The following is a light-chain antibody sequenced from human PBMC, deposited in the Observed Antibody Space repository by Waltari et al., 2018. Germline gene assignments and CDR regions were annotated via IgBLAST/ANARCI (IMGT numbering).Light chain of an antibody. V-gene: IGLV6-57*02. Sequence: NVILTQPHSVSEFPGKTVTITCTASSGRIATHYVQWYQQRPGSGPTTVIYEDTPRPSGVPARFSGSIDSSSNSASLTISGLQPEDEADYYCQSYDDFDWIFGGGTKLTVL. J-gene: IGLJ3*02. CDR3: QSYDDFDWI. CDR2: EDT. CDR1: SGRIATHY.